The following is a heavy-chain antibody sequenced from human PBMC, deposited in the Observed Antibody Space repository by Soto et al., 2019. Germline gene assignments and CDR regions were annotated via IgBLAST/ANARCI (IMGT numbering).Heavy chain of an antibody. Sequence: ASVKVSCKASGYTFTSYDINWVRQATGQGLEWMGWMNPNSGNTGYAQKFQGRVTMTRNTSISTAYMELSSLRSEDTAVYYCARGMAVAGTVDYWGQGTLVTVSS. CDR3: ARGMAVAGTVDY. V-gene: IGHV1-8*01. D-gene: IGHD6-19*01. J-gene: IGHJ4*02. CDR1: GYTFTSYD. CDR2: MNPNSGNT.